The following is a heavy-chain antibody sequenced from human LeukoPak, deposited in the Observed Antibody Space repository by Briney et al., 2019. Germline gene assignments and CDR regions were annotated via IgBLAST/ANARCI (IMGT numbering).Heavy chain of an antibody. CDR2: INHSGST. CDR3: ASRYYYDSSGYDY. Sequence: SETLSLTCAVYGGSFSGYYWSWIRQPPGKGLEWIGEINHSGSTNYNPSLKSRVTISVDTSKNQFSLKLSSVTAADTAVYYCASRYYYDSSGYDYWGQGTLVTVSS. D-gene: IGHD3-22*01. V-gene: IGHV4-34*01. CDR1: GGSFSGYY. J-gene: IGHJ4*02.